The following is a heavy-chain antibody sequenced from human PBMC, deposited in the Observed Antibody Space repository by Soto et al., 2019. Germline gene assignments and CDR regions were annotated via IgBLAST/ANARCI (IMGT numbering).Heavy chain of an antibody. D-gene: IGHD6-13*01. CDR2: IYYSGST. V-gene: IGHV4-59*08. J-gene: IGHJ4*02. CDR1: GGSISSYY. CDR3: ARLTAADPEGGSL. Sequence: QVQLQESGPGLVKPSETLSLTCTVSGGSISSYYWSWIRQPPGKGLEWIGYIYYSGSTNYNPSLKSRVTISVDTSKNQFSLKLSSVTAADTAVYYCARLTAADPEGGSLWGQGTLVTVSS.